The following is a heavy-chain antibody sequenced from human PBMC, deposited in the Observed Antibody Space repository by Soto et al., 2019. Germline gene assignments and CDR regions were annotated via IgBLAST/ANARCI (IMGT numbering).Heavy chain of an antibody. J-gene: IGHJ4*02. D-gene: IGHD5-18*01. CDR1: GGTFSSYT. CDR3: ARERRIQLWPLDAFDY. CDR2: IIPILGIA. V-gene: IGHV1-69*08. Sequence: QVQLVQSGAEVKKPGSSVKVSCKASGGTFSSYTISWVRQAPGQGLEWMGRIIPILGIANYAQKFQGRVTITADKSTRTAYMELSSLRSEDTAVYYCARERRIQLWPLDAFDYWGQGTLVTVSS.